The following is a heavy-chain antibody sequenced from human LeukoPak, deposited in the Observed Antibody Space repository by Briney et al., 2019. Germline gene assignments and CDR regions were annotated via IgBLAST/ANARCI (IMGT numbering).Heavy chain of an antibody. D-gene: IGHD2-2*01. V-gene: IGHV3-64D*06. CDR3: VKDGGTSTTWGYFDP. J-gene: IGHJ5*02. Sequence: GGSLRLSCSASGFIFSSLAMHWVRQAPGKGLESVSSISSRGGSTLYADSVKARFTISRDDSKNTLYLQMTSLRPEDTAVYYCVKDGGTSTTWGYFDPWGQGTLVTVSS. CDR1: GFIFSSLA. CDR2: ISSRGGST.